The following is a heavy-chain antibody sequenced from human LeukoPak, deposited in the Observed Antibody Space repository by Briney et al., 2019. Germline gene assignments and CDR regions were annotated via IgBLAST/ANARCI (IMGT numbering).Heavy chain of an antibody. J-gene: IGHJ4*02. CDR3: AKDPWGSSSF. Sequence: GGSLRLSCGASGFTFSDYSVNWVRQAPGKGLEWVSSISGSGSHTYYADSLKGRFTISRDNAKNSVSLQMNSLRADDTAVYYCAKDPWGSSSFWGQGTLVIVSS. D-gene: IGHD6-6*01. CDR2: ISGSGSHT. CDR1: GFTFSDYS. V-gene: IGHV3-21*06.